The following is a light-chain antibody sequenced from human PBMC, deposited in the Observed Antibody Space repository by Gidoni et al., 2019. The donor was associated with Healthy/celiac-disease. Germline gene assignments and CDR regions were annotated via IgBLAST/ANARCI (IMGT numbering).Light chain of an antibody. CDR3: QQSYSTPRYT. CDR1: QSISSY. J-gene: IGKJ2*01. Sequence: DIQMTPSPSSLSASVGDRVTITCRASQSISSYLNWYQQKPGKAPKLLIYAASSLQSGVPSRFSGSGSGTDVTLTISSLQPEDFATYYCQQSYSTPRYTFGQGTKLEIK. CDR2: AAS. V-gene: IGKV1-39*01.